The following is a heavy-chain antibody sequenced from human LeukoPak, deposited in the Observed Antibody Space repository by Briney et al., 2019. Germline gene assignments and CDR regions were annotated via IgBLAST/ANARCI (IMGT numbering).Heavy chain of an antibody. Sequence: GGSLRLSCAASGFTFSSYNMNWVRQAPGRGLEWVSRINGDESSTNYADSVKGRFTISRDNAKDTLYLHMNSLTAEDTAVYYCARGAKWAYYFDYWGQGTLVTVSS. D-gene: IGHD1-26*01. CDR3: ARGAKWAYYFDY. CDR1: GFTFSSYN. CDR2: INGDESST. J-gene: IGHJ4*02. V-gene: IGHV3-74*01.